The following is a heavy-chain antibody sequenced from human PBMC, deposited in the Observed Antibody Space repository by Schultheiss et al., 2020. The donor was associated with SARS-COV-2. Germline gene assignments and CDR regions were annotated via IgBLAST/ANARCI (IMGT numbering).Heavy chain of an antibody. CDR2: TYYRSRWYT. Sequence: SQTLSLTCAISGDSVSSDSAAWNWIRQSPSRGLEWLGRTYYRSRWYTDYEASVQGRITISPDTSRNQFSLQLNSVTPEDTAVYYCASDRRPDYGLFHFWGQGTLVTVSS. V-gene: IGHV6-1*01. D-gene: IGHD4-17*01. J-gene: IGHJ4*02. CDR1: GDSVSSDSAA. CDR3: ASDRRPDYGLFHF.